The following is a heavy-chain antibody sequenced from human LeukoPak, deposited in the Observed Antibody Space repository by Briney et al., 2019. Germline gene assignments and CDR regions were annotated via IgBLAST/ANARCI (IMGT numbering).Heavy chain of an antibody. D-gene: IGHD3-9*01. CDR1: GGSFSGYY. CDR3: ARRLRYFDRFHYNWFDP. Sequence: SETLSLTCAVYGGSFSGYYWSWIRQPPGKGLEWIGEINHSGSTNYNPSLKSRVTISVDTSKNQFSLKLSSVTAADTAVYYCARRLRYFDRFHYNWFDPWGQGTLVTVSS. V-gene: IGHV4-34*01. J-gene: IGHJ5*02. CDR2: INHSGST.